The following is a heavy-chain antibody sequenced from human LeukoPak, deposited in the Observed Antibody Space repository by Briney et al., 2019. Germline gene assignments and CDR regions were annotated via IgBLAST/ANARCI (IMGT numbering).Heavy chain of an antibody. CDR2: ISRGSSEI. V-gene: IGHV3-48*01. CDR1: GFTVSSNY. Sequence: PGGSLRLSCAASGFTVSSNYMSWVRQAPGKGLEWVSYISRGSSEIHYADSVKGRFSISRDSAKNSLYLQMNSLRAEDTAVYYCTRELAYWGQGTLVTVSS. J-gene: IGHJ4*02. CDR3: TRELAY.